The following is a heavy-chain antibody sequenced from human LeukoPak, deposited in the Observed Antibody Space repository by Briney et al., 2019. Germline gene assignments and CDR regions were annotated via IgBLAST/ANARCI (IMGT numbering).Heavy chain of an antibody. CDR2: IYYSGST. D-gene: IGHD4-11*01. CDR3: ARRPMTTVYYFDY. J-gene: IGHJ4*02. V-gene: IGHV4-59*01. Sequence: PSETLSLTCTVSGGSISSYYWSWIRQPPGKGLEWIGYIYYSGSTNYNPSLKSRVTISVDTSKNQFSLKLSSVTAADTAVYYCARRPMTTVYYFDYWGQGTLVTVSS. CDR1: GGSISSYY.